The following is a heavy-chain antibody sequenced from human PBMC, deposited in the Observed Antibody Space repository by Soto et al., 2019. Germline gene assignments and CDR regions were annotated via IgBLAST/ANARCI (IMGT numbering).Heavy chain of an antibody. Sequence: GASVKVSCKASGGTFSSYAISWVRQAPGQGLEWMGGIIPIFGTANYAQKFQGRITITADESTSTAYMELSSLRSEDTAVYYCARDPPVGITGTSKDPVKWGQGTLVTVSS. V-gene: IGHV1-69*13. CDR2: IIPIFGTA. D-gene: IGHD1-20*01. CDR3: ARDPPVGITGTSKDPVK. CDR1: GGTFSSYA. J-gene: IGHJ4*02.